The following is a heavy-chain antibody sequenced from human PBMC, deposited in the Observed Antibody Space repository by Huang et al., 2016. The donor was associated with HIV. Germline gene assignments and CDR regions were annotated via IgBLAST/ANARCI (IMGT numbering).Heavy chain of an antibody. D-gene: IGHD1-26*01. J-gene: IGHJ3*01. CDR3: ARGSVGATAGGFDV. CDR1: GFTFSSYW. Sequence: EVQLVESGGGLVQPGGSLRLSCAASGFTFSSYWMHWVRHAPGKGLVWVSRISSSGSSTSYADAVNGRCTISRDNAKNTLYLQMNSLRAEDTAVYFCARGSVGATAGGFDVWGQGTMVTVSS. V-gene: IGHV3-74*01. CDR2: ISSSGSST.